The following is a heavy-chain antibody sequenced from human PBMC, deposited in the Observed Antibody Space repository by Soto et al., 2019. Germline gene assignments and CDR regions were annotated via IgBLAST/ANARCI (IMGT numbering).Heavy chain of an antibody. CDR3: ARGKDGRRAGTYYFDMDV. CDR2: IKQDGSEK. CDR1: GFSIRDYW. J-gene: IGHJ6*03. V-gene: IGHV3-7*01. D-gene: IGHD1-1*01. Sequence: EEQLVESGGGLVQPGGSLRLPCAASGFSIRDYWMTWVRQAPGKGLDWVANIKQDGSEKFYVDSLKGRFTISRDNAKNSVYLLMNSLRADDTAVYYCARGKDGRRAGTYYFDMDVWGKGTTVTLSS.